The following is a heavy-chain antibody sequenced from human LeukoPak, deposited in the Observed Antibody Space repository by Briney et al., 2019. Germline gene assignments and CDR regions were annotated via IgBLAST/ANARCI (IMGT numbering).Heavy chain of an antibody. CDR2: ISSNGGST. D-gene: IGHD2-2*03. V-gene: IGHV3-64*01. J-gene: IGHJ4*01. Sequence: GGSLRLSCAASGFIFDAYALHWVRQAPGKGLEFVATISSNGGSTSYANSVKGRFTISRDNSRNTLHLQMGSLKTEETALYFCARRANPLALDYWGRGTLVAVSS. CDR1: GFIFDAYA. CDR3: ARRANPLALDY.